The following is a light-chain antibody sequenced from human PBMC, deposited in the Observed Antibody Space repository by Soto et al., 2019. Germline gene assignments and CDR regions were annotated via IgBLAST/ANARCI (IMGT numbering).Light chain of an antibody. Sequence: QSALTQPRSVSGSPGQSVTISCTGTSSDVGGSNYVSWYQRHPGKAPKLMIYDVAKRPSGVPDRFSGSKSGNTASLTISGLQAEDEADYYCCSYAGTYTFVVFGGGTKLTVL. V-gene: IGLV2-11*01. CDR3: CSYAGTYTFVV. CDR1: SSDVGGSNY. J-gene: IGLJ2*01. CDR2: DVA.